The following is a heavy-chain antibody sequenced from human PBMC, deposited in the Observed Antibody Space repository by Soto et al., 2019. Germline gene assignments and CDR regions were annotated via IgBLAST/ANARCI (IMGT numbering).Heavy chain of an antibody. CDR3: AKDWRSSWPWVDP. J-gene: IGHJ5*02. CDR2: VSYSEST. V-gene: IGHV4-59*02. D-gene: IGHD6-13*01. Sequence: PSETLSLTCTVSGGSVSNYYFSWIRQPPGKGLEWIGYVSYSESTNFNPSLKSRVTISVDTSKNQFSLKLSSVTAADTAVYYCAKDWRSSWPWVDPWGQGTLVTVSS. CDR1: GGSVSNYY.